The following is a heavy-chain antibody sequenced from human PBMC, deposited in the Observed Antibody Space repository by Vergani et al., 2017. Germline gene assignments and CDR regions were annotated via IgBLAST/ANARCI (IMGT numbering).Heavy chain of an antibody. CDR2: ISGSGVSA. Sequence: EVQLLESGGGLVQPGGSLRLTCAASEFTFSNYAMNWVRQAPGKGLEWVSGISGSGVSAYYTDSVKGRFTISRDNSKNMLFLQMNNLRTEAKAIYYLAKQYVVSGNYLFDYWGQGTLVTVSS. D-gene: IGHD3-10*01. CDR1: EFTFSNYA. J-gene: IGHJ4*02. CDR3: AKQYVVSGNYLFDY. V-gene: IGHV3-23*01.